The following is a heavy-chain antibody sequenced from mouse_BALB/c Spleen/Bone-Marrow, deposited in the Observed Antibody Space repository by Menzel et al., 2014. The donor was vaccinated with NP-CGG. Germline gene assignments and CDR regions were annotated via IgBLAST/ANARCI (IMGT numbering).Heavy chain of an antibody. J-gene: IGHJ1*01. CDR1: GYTFTSYY. Sequence: QLQQSGAELVKPGASVKLSCKASGYTFTSYYMYWVKQRPGQGLEWIGEINPSNGGTNFNEKFKSKATLTVDKSSSTAYMQLSSLTSEDSAVYYCTRSYYGNYFDVWGAGTTVTVSS. CDR2: INPSNGGT. V-gene: IGHV1S81*02. D-gene: IGHD2-1*01. CDR3: TRSYYGNYFDV.